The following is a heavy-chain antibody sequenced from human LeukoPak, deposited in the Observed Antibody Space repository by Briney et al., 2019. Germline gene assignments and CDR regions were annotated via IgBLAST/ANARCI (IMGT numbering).Heavy chain of an antibody. Sequence: GGSLRLSCAASGFTFSDYYMSWIRQAPGKGLEWVTYISSSGSTIYYADSVKGRFTISRDNAKNSLYLQMNSLRAEDTAVYYCARAQKYSYDAFDIWGQGTMVTVSS. V-gene: IGHV3-11*04. CDR1: GFTFSDYY. CDR2: ISSSGSTI. J-gene: IGHJ3*02. D-gene: IGHD4-11*01. CDR3: ARAQKYSYDAFDI.